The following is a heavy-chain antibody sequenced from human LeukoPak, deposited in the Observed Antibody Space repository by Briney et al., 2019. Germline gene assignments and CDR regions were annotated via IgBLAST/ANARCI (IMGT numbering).Heavy chain of an antibody. V-gene: IGHV1-8*01. CDR2: MNPNSGNT. J-gene: IGHJ6*03. Sequence: ASVTVSCKASGYTFTSYDINWVRQATGQGLEWMGWMNPNSGNTGYAQKFQGRVTMTKNTSITTAHMELSSLRSEDTAVYYCARALSWTTDSYYYMDVWGKGTTVTVSS. CDR3: ARALSWTTDSYYYMDV. CDR1: GYTFTSYD. D-gene: IGHD3/OR15-3a*01.